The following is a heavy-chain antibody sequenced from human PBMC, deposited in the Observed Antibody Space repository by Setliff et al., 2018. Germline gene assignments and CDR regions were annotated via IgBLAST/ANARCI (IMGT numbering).Heavy chain of an antibody. J-gene: IGHJ4*02. Sequence: SETLSLTCTVSGGSISNFHWSWIRQPPGKGLEWIGYISSSGNTRSNPSLKSRVTISLDTSKKQFSLNLSSVTAADTAVYYCARGDSSGNNYPVLDYWGQGSLVTVSS. D-gene: IGHD1-26*01. CDR1: GGSISNFH. CDR3: ARGDSSGNNYPVLDY. CDR2: ISSSGNT. V-gene: IGHV4-59*08.